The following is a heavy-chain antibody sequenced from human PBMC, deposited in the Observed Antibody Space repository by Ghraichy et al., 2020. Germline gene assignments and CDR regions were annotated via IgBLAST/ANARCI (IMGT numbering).Heavy chain of an antibody. CDR1: GDRVSSNSAT. J-gene: IGHJ6*02. V-gene: IGHV6-1*01. CDR3: VRQNGSSRSYSGLDV. CDR2: TKYRSKWYN. D-gene: IGHD1-26*01. Sequence: SQTLSLTCAISGDRVSSNSATWNWIRQSPSRGLEWLGRTKYRSKWYNDYAESVKSRITINPDTSKNQFSLQLNSMTPEDTAVYYCVRQNGSSRSYSGLDVWGQGTTVTVSS.